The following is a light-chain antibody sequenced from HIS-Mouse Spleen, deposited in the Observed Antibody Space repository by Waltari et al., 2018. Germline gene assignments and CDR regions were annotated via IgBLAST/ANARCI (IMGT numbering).Light chain of an antibody. V-gene: IGLV1-47*01. CDR3: AAWDDSLSGPV. Sequence: QSVLTQPPSASGTPGQRVTLSCSGSSSTLGSNFVSLYQHRPGTAPKLLIYRNNQRPSGVPDRFSGSKSGTSASLAISGLRSEDEADYYCAAWDDSLSGPVFGGGTKLTVL. CDR2: RNN. CDR1: SSTLGSNF. J-gene: IGLJ3*02.